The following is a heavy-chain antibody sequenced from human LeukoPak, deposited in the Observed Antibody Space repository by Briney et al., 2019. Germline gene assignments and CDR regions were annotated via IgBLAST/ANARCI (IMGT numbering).Heavy chain of an antibody. Sequence: PGGSLRLSCVASGFIFRNYAMSWVRQAPGEGLEWVSGISDNGGGTYYADSVKGRFTIPRDNSKNMLYLQMNSLRAEDTAVYYCAKESGALGAPLYDYWGQGILVTGSS. V-gene: IGHV3-23*01. CDR2: ISDNGGGT. CDR1: GFIFRNYA. CDR3: AKESGALGAPLYDY. D-gene: IGHD4/OR15-4a*01. J-gene: IGHJ4*02.